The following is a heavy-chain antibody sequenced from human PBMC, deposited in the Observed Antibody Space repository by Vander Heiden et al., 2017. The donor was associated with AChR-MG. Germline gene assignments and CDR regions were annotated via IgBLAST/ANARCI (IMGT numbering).Heavy chain of an antibody. CDR2: IYTSGST. V-gene: IGHV4-4*07. CDR3: ARDHFGVGSRSSYYYMDV. D-gene: IGHD3-3*01. Sequence: QVQLQESGPGLVKPSETLSLTCTVSGGSISSYYWSWIRQPAGKGLEWIGRIYTSGSTNYNPSLKRRVTMSVDTSKNQFSRKLSSVTAAETAVYYCARDHFGVGSRSSYYYMDVWVKGTTVTVSS. J-gene: IGHJ6*03. CDR1: GGSISSYY.